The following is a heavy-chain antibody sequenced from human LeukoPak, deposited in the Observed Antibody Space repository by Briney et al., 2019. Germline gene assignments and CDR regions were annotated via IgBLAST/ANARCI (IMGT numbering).Heavy chain of an antibody. Sequence: SETLSLTCTVSGGSFSSSSYYWGWIRQPPGKGLEWIGSIYYSGSTYYNPSLKSRVTISVDTSKNQFSLKLSSVTAADTAVYYCARLLRAAQFDYWGQGTLVTVSS. D-gene: IGHD2-15*01. V-gene: IGHV4-39*01. J-gene: IGHJ4*02. CDR2: IYYSGST. CDR1: GGSFSSSSYY. CDR3: ARLLRAAQFDY.